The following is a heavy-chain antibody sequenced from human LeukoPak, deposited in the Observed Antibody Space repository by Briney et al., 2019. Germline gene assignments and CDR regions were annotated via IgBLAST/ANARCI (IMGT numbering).Heavy chain of an antibody. CDR1: GDSMTGYY. J-gene: IGHJ4*02. Sequence: SETLSLTCTVSGDSMTGYYWSWIRQPPGKGLEWIAYIFYTGGTNYNPSFKSRVTISVDTSKNEFSLKMTSVTAADTAVYYCARGLNNDFWSGYYVGYFDYWGQGTLVTVSS. V-gene: IGHV4-59*12. D-gene: IGHD3-3*01. CDR3: ARGLNNDFWSGYYVGYFDY. CDR2: IFYTGGT.